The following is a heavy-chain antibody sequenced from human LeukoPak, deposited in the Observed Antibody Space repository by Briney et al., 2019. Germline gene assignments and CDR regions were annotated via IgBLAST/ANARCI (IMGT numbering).Heavy chain of an antibody. J-gene: IGHJ4*02. CDR2: IYSGGST. Sequence: PGGSLRLSCAASGFTVSSNYMSWVRQAPGKGLEWVSVIYSGGSTYYADSVKGRFTISRGNSKNTLYLQMNSLRAEDTAVYYCASADSSGWYEDDYWGQGTLVTVSS. CDR3: ASADSSGWYEDDY. V-gene: IGHV3-66*01. CDR1: GFTVSSNY. D-gene: IGHD6-19*01.